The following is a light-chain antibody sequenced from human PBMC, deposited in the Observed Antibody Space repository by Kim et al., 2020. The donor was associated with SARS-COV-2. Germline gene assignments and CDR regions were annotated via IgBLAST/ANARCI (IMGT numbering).Light chain of an antibody. Sequence: DIQLTQSPSSLSASVGDRVTITCRASQFTSNFLNWYQQKPGKAPMLLIYAASSLHSGVPSRFSGSGSGTDFTLSISSLQPEDFATYYCQQSYSTPLTFGGGTKLEIK. V-gene: IGKV1-39*01. CDR3: QQSYSTPLT. J-gene: IGKJ4*01. CDR2: AAS. CDR1: QFTSNF.